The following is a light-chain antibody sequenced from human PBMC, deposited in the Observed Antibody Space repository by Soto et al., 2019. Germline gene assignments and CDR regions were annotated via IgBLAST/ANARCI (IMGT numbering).Light chain of an antibody. J-gene: IGLJ1*01. CDR1: SSNIGAGYD. CDR2: NNS. V-gene: IGLV1-40*01. Sequence: QPVLTQPPSVSGAPGQRVTISCTGSSSNIGAGYDVHWYQQLPGTAPKLLIYNNSNRPSGVPDRFSGSKSGTSASLAITGLQAEDEAEYYCQSYDSSLSGYVFGTGTKVTVL. CDR3: QSYDSSLSGYV.